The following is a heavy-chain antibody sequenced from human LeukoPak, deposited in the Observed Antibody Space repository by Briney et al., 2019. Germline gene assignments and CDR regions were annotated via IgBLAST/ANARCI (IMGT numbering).Heavy chain of an antibody. CDR3: ARGVPYASWSGPHYSDY. J-gene: IGHJ4*02. CDR1: VFTFSDYY. V-gene: IGHV3-11*04. CDR2: ISPSGSTI. Sequence: GGSVRLSCAASVFTFSDYYISWIRQAPWRGLEWVSCISPSGSTIYYTDSVKGRFSISRDNAKNSLYLQMNSLRAEDTAVYYCARGVPYASWSGPHYSDYWGQGTLVTVSS. D-gene: IGHD3-3*01.